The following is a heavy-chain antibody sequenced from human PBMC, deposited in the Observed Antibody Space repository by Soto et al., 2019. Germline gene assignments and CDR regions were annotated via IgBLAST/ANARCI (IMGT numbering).Heavy chain of an antibody. J-gene: IGHJ4*02. CDR2: ISSTTNYI. CDR3: ARESEDLTSNFDY. V-gene: IGHV3-21*06. CDR1: GFTFTRYS. Sequence: GGSLRLSCSASGFTFTRYSMNWVRQAPGKGLEWVSSISSTTNYIYYGDSMKGRFTISRDNAKNSLYLEMNSLRAEDTAVYYCARESEDLTSNFDYWGQGTLVTVSS.